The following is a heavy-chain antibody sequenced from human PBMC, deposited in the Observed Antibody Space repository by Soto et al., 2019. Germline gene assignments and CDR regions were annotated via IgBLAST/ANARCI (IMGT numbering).Heavy chain of an antibody. CDR2: INPSGGST. J-gene: IGHJ6*02. Sequence: GASVKVSCKASGYTFTSYYMHWVRQAPGQGLEWMGIINPSGGSTSYAQKLQGRVTMTRDTSTSTVYMELSSLRSEDTAVYYCARESPRTGGSGSYYNLPQYYYGMDVWGQGTTVTVSS. V-gene: IGHV1-46*01. CDR3: ARESPRTGGSGSYYNLPQYYYGMDV. CDR1: GYTFTSYY. D-gene: IGHD3-10*01.